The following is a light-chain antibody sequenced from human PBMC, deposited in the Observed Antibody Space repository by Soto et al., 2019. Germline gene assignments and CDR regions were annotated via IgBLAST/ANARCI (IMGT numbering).Light chain of an antibody. V-gene: IGLV2-23*02. Sequence: QSVLTQPAFVSGSPGQSITISCTRTSSDVGSYNFVSWYQQHPGKAPKVLIYEVTKRPSGVSNRFSGSKSGNTASLTISGLQADDEADYYCCAEAGNCTYVFGTGTKVTVL. CDR1: SSDVGSYNF. CDR3: CAEAGNCTYV. CDR2: EVT. J-gene: IGLJ1*01.